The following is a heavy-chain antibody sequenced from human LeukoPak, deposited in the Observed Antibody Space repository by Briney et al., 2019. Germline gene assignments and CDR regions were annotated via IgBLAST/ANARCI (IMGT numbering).Heavy chain of an antibody. CDR2: ISGSGAST. V-gene: IGHV3-23*01. CDR3: AKDSYASGRPLHTFDV. CDR1: GFTFAIHA. Sequence: GGSLRLSCAASGFTFAIHAMTWVRQAPGKGLEWVSAISGSGASTHYADSVKGQFTISRDNSKNTLFLQMNSLRAEDMAIYYCAKDSYASGRPLHTFDVWGQGTMVTVSS. D-gene: IGHD3-10*01. J-gene: IGHJ3*01.